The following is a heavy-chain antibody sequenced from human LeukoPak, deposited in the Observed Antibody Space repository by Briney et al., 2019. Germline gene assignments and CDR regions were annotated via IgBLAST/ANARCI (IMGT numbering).Heavy chain of an antibody. J-gene: IGHJ3*02. CDR2: IISGGST. CDR1: GFTVSSKY. V-gene: IGHV3-53*01. Sequence: PGRSLRLSCAASGFTVSSKYMSWVRQAPGKGLEWVSVIISGGSTYYADSVKGRFTISRDHSKNTLYLQMNSLRAEDTAVYYCAREGVLDSSGYNDAFDIWGHGTMVTVSS. CDR3: AREGVLDSSGYNDAFDI. D-gene: IGHD3-22*01.